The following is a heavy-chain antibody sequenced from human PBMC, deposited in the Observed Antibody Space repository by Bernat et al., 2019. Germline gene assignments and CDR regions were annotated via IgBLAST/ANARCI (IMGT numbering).Heavy chain of an antibody. Sequence: QMQLQESGPGLVKPSETLSLTCTVSGGSINSHDYYWGWIRQPPGKGLEWIGSVYPSGGTYSNPSLKSRVTVSVDTSKNQFSLKLGSVTAADTAVYHCARGMPRAPVYYAMDVWGQGTTVTVSS. CDR3: ARGMPRAPVYYAMDV. CDR2: VYPSGGT. V-gene: IGHV4-39*01. J-gene: IGHJ6*02. CDR1: GGSINSHDYY. D-gene: IGHD2-2*01.